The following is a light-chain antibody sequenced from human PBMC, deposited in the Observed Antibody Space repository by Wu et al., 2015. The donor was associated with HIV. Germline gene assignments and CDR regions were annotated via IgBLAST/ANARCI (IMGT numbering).Light chain of an antibody. J-gene: IGKJ1*01. Sequence: AIRMTQSPSSLSASTGDRITITCRASQHISSYLAWYQQKPGKAPKLLIYATSTLQSGVPSRFSGSGSGTDFTLTISCLQSEDFASYHCQQYYSYPWTFGQGTKVEMK. CDR1: QHISSY. V-gene: IGKV1-8*01. CDR3: QQYYSYPWT. CDR2: ATS.